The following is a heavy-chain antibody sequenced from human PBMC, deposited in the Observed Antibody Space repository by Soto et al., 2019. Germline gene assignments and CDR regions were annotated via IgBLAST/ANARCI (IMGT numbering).Heavy chain of an antibody. CDR3: ATNMDYYYGPGSGNGHGF. J-gene: IGHJ6*02. CDR1: GYTFTSHY. CDR2: INPKIGDT. D-gene: IGHD3-10*01. Sequence: QVQLVQSGAEVKKPGDSVKVSCKASGYTFTSHYIHWVRQATGQGLEWMGWINPKIGDTRYAQDFQGRVSMTRDMSISSVYMEWSRLTPDDTAIYYCATNMDYYYGPGSGNGHGFWGQGSTVTVFS. V-gene: IGHV1-2*02.